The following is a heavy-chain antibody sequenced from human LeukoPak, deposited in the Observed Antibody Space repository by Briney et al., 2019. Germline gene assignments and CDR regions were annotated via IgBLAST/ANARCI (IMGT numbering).Heavy chain of an antibody. CDR3: ARATRIYSSGWYYSFDY. CDR2: LYSGGGT. V-gene: IGHV3-53*01. D-gene: IGHD6-19*01. J-gene: IGHJ4*02. CDR1: GFTVSNNY. Sequence: GGSLRLSCAASGFTVSNNYINWVRQAPGKGLEWVSVLYSGGGTYYADSVKGRFTISSDNSKNTLYLHMNSLRAEDTAVYYCARATRIYSSGWYYSFDYWGQGTLVTVSS.